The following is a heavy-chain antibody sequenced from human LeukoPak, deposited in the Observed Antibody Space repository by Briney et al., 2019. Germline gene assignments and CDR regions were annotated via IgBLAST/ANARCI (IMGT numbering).Heavy chain of an antibody. CDR2: TYYSGST. CDR1: GGTISSSSYY. CDR3: ARDREGDYDY. Sequence: PSETLSLTCTVPGGTISSSSYYWGWIRQPPGKGLEWIGSTYYSGSTYYNPSLKSRVTISVDTSKNQFSLKLSSVTAADTAVYYCARDREGDYDYWGQGTLVTVSS. V-gene: IGHV4-39*07. J-gene: IGHJ4*02.